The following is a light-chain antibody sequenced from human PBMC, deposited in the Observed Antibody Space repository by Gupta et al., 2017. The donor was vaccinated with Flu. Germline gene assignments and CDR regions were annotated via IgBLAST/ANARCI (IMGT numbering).Light chain of an antibody. CDR3: QQYNSYPWT. CDR1: QSISRW. Sequence: DIQMTQSPSTLSASVGDRVTITCRASQSISRWLAWHQQKPGKAPKFLIYMASSLEPGVPSRFSGSGSGTEFTLTISSLQPDDFASYYCQQYNSYPWTFSQGTKVEI. V-gene: IGKV1-5*03. CDR2: MAS. J-gene: IGKJ1*01.